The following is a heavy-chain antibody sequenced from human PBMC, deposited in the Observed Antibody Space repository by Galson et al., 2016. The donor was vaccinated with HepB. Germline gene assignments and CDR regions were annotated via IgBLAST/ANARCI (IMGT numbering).Heavy chain of an antibody. Sequence: SLRLSCAASGFTFSNYGMHWVRQAPGKGLEWVAVTWYDGSNKNYADSVKGRFTISRDNSKNTLYLQMNSLRAEDTAVYFCAKDVEAFLVVAASDCWGQGTLVTVSS. J-gene: IGHJ4*02. V-gene: IGHV3-33*06. CDR1: GFTFSNYG. CDR3: AKDVEAFLVVAASDC. D-gene: IGHD2-15*01. CDR2: TWYDGSNK.